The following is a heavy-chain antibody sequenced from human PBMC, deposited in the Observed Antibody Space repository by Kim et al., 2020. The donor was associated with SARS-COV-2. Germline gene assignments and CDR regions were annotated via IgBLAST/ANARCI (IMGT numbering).Heavy chain of an antibody. V-gene: IGHV1-2*02. J-gene: IGHJ4*02. D-gene: IGHD1-26*01. Sequence: ASVKVSCKASGYTFTAYYMHWVRQAPGQGLEWMGWINPNTGGTNYAQNFQGRVTMTRDTSISTAYMELSRLRSDDTAMYYCARPQRVSIYSGNNYAQDYWGQGTLVTVSS. CDR3: ARPQRVSIYSGNNYAQDY. CDR2: INPNTGGT. CDR1: GYTFTAYY.